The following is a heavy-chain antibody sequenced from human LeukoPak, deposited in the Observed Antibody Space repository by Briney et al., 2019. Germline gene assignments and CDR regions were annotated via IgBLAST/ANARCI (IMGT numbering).Heavy chain of an antibody. Sequence: GGSLRLSCAASGFTFSSYSMNWVRQAPGKGLEWVSSISSSSSYIYYADSVKGRFAISRDNAKNSLYLQMNSLRAEDTAVYYCARGYSYTNWFDPWGQGTLVTVSS. J-gene: IGHJ5*02. CDR3: ARGYSYTNWFDP. CDR2: ISSSSSYI. D-gene: IGHD5-18*01. CDR1: GFTFSSYS. V-gene: IGHV3-21*01.